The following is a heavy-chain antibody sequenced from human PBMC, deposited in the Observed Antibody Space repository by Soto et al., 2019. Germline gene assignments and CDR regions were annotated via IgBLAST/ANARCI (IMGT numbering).Heavy chain of an antibody. CDR2: IWYDGSNK. CDR1: GFTFSSYG. J-gene: IGHJ4*02. D-gene: IGHD2-2*02. Sequence: GGSLRLSCAASGFTFSSYGMHWVRQAPGKGLEWVAVIWYDGSNKYYADSVKGRFTISRDNSKNTLYLQMNSLRAEDTAVYYCARGGYYCSSTSCYTHFDYWGQGTLVTVSP. V-gene: IGHV3-33*01. CDR3: ARGGYYCSSTSCYTHFDY.